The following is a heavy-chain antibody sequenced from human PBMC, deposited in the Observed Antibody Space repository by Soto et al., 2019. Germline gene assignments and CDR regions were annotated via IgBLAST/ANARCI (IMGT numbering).Heavy chain of an antibody. CDR3: AKGKSHYYGSGSNGGV. Sequence: GGSLRLSCAASGFTFSSYSMSWVRQAPGKGLEWVSAISGSGGSTYYADSVKGRFTISRDNSKNTLYLQMNSLRAEDTAVYYCAKGKSHYYGSGSNGGVWGQGTTVTVSS. D-gene: IGHD3-10*01. CDR2: ISGSGGST. CDR1: GFTFSSYS. V-gene: IGHV3-23*01. J-gene: IGHJ6*02.